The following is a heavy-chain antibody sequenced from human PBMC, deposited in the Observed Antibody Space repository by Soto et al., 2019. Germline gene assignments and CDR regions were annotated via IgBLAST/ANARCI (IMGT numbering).Heavy chain of an antibody. CDR1: GGTFSSYA. CDR3: ARDTGRYCSGGSCYSSRGMDV. Sequence: ASVKVSCKASGGTFSSYAISWVRQAPGQGLEWMGGIIPIFGTADYAQKFQGRVKITADESTSTAYMELSSLRSEDTAVYYCARDTGRYCSGGSCYSSRGMDVWGQGTTVTVSS. CDR2: IIPIFGTA. D-gene: IGHD2-15*01. V-gene: IGHV1-69*13. J-gene: IGHJ6*02.